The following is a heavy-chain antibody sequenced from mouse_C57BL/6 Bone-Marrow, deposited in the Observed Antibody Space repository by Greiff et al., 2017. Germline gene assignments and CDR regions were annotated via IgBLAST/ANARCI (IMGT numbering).Heavy chain of an antibody. CDR2: IDPETGGT. V-gene: IGHV1-15*01. CDR1: GYTFTDYE. CDR3: TSDGDY. J-gene: IGHJ2*01. Sequence: QVQLQQSGAELVRPGASVTLSCKASGYTFTDYEMHWVKQTPVHGLEWIGAIDPETGGTAYNQKFKGKAILTADKSSSTAFMELRSLTSEDSAVYYCTSDGDYWGQGTTLTVSS.